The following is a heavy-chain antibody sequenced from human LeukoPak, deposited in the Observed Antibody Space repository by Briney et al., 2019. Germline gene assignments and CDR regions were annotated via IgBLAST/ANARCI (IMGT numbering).Heavy chain of an antibody. V-gene: IGHV4-30-4*01. J-gene: IGHJ4*02. CDR1: GGSISSGDYY. CDR3: ARAYDSGGFPLFDY. Sequence: SQTLSLTCTVSGGSISSGDYYWSWIRQPPGKGLEWIGYIYYSGSTYYNPSLKSRVSISVDTSKNQFSLKLSSVTAADTAVYYCARAYDSGGFPLFDYWGQGALVTVSS. D-gene: IGHD3-22*01. CDR2: IYYSGST.